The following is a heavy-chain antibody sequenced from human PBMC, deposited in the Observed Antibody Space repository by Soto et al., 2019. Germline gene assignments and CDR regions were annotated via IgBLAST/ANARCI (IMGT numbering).Heavy chain of an antibody. CDR3: ARVLRYFDKIQWFDP. Sequence: SETLSLTCTVSGGSISSYYWSWIRQPPGKGLEWIGYIYYSGSTNYNPSLKSRVTISVDTSKNQFSLKLSSVTAADTAVYYCARVLRYFDKIQWFDPWGQGTLVTVSS. V-gene: IGHV4-59*12. D-gene: IGHD3-9*01. CDR1: GGSISSYY. J-gene: IGHJ5*02. CDR2: IYYSGST.